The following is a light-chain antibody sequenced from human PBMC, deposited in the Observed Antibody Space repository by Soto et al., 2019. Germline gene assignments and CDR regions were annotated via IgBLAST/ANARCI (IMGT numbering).Light chain of an antibody. CDR2: ESS. CDR1: QSVDNY. V-gene: IGKV3-11*01. J-gene: IGKJ5*01. Sequence: EIVLTQSPATLSLSPGERATLSCRASQSVDNYLDWYQQKPGQAPRLLIYESSNRATGIPARFSGSGSGTDFTLTISSLEPEDFAVYYCQQRSNWPPTFGQGTRLEIK. CDR3: QQRSNWPPT.